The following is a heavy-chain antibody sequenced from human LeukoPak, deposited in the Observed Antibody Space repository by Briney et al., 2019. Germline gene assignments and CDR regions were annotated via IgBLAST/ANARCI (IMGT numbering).Heavy chain of an antibody. J-gene: IGHJ3*02. CDR3: ARAGEGGPRSFFDI. CDR1: GFTFSSYA. CDR2: ITSNAVST. V-gene: IGHV3-64*01. D-gene: IGHD1-26*01. Sequence: PGGSLRLSCAASGFTFSSYAMHWVRQAPGKGPEYVSAITSNAVSTFYANSVKGRFTISRDNSKNTLYLQMGSLRAEDMAVYYCARAGEGGPRSFFDIWGQGTMVTVSS.